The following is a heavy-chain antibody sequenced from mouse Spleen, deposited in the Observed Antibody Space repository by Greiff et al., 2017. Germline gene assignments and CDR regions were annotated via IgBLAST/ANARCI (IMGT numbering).Heavy chain of an antibody. CDR1: GYTFTNYW. D-gene: IGHD3-1*01. CDR2: IYPGGGYT. V-gene: IGHV1-63*01. Sequence: VKLQESGAELVRPGASVKMSCKASGYTFTNYWIGWAKQRPGHGLEWIGDIYPGGGYTNYNEKFKGKATLTADKSSSTAYMQFSSLTSEDSAIYYCARKGSSGWFAYWGQGTLVTVSA. J-gene: IGHJ3*01. CDR3: ARKGSSGWFAY.